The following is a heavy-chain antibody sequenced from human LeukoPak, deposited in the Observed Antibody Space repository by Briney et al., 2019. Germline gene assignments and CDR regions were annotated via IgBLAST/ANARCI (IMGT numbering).Heavy chain of an antibody. CDR1: GGSISSSTYY. J-gene: IGHJ4*02. V-gene: IGHV4-39*01. CDR2: ITYSGST. CDR3: ARQGVGATDC. Sequence: SKTLSLTCTVSGGSISSSTYYWAWIRQSPGKGLEWIGSITYSGSTYYNPSLESRVTISADTSKNQFSLRLISVTAVDTAVYYCARQGVGATDCWGQGTLVTVSS. D-gene: IGHD1-26*01.